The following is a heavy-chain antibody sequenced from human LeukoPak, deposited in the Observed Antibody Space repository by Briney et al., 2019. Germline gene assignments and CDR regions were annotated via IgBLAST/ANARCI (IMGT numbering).Heavy chain of an antibody. V-gene: IGHV3-23*01. D-gene: IGHD6-13*01. CDR1: GFTFSSYA. Sequence: GGSLRLSCAASGFTFSSYAMSWVRQAPGKGLEWVSVISGSGGSTEYADSVKGLFTISRDNSKNTLYLQMNRLRAEDTAVYYCAKMVRMAGSWYDPYYYYGMDVWGQGTTVTVSS. CDR2: ISGSGGST. J-gene: IGHJ6*02. CDR3: AKMVRMAGSWYDPYYYYGMDV.